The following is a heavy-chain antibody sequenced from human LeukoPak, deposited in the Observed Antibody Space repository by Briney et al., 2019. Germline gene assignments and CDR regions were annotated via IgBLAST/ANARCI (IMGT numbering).Heavy chain of an antibody. J-gene: IGHJ4*02. Sequence: AGGSLRLSCAASGFTFSSYWMSWVRRAPGKGLEWVANIKQDGSEKYYVDSVKGRFTISRDNAKNSLYLQMNSLRAEDTAVYYCARERAGATPSWDYWGQGTLVTVSS. CDR2: IKQDGSEK. CDR1: GFTFSSYW. D-gene: IGHD1-26*01. V-gene: IGHV3-7*03. CDR3: ARERAGATPSWDY.